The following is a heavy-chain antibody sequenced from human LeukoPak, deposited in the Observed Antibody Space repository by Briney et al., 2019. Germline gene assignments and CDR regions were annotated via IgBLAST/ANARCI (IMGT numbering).Heavy chain of an antibody. J-gene: IGHJ1*01. Sequence: GGSLRLSCAASGFTFSSYGMHWVRQAPGKGLEWVAVICYDGSNKYYADSVKGRFTISRDNSKNTLYLQMNSLRAEDTAVYYCARAWEYCSGGSCYSEYFQHWGQGTLVTVSS. CDR3: ARAWEYCSGGSCYSEYFQH. CDR2: ICYDGSNK. V-gene: IGHV3-33*01. CDR1: GFTFSSYG. D-gene: IGHD2-15*01.